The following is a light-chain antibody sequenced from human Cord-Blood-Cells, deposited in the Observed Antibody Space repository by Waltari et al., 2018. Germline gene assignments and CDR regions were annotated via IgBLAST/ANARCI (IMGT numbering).Light chain of an antibody. J-gene: IGKJ4*02. V-gene: IGKV1-13*02. CDR3: QQYNSYPRT. CDR2: DAS. Sequence: AIHLPESSPSLSASVGHRVTLTCRASQGISSVLAWYQQKPGKAPKLLIYDASSLESGVPSRFSGSGSGTEFTLTISSLQPEDFATYYCQQYNSYPRTFGGGTKVEIK. CDR1: QGISSV.